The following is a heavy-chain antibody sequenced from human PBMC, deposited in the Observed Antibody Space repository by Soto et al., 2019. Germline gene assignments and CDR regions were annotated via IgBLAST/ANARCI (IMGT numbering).Heavy chain of an antibody. V-gene: IGHV1-69*13. D-gene: IGHD5-18*01. Sequence: GASVKVSCKASGGTFSSYAISWVRQAPGQGLEWMGGIIPIFGTANYAQKFQGRVTITADESTSTAYMELSSLRSEDTAVYYCARDQSPDSYGPGPSNDAFDIWGQGTMVTVSS. CDR3: ARDQSPDSYGPGPSNDAFDI. J-gene: IGHJ3*02. CDR2: IIPIFGTA. CDR1: GGTFSSYA.